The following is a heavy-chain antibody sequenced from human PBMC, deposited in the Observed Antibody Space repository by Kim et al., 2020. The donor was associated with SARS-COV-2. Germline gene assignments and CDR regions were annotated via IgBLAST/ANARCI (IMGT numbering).Heavy chain of an antibody. CDR1: GGTFSSYA. V-gene: IGHV1-69*13. CDR3: ATEEYSSSSDFDY. D-gene: IGHD6-6*01. J-gene: IGHJ4*02. Sequence: SVKVSCKASGGTFSSYAISWVRQAPGQGLEWMGGIIPIFGTANYAQKFQGRVTITADESTSTAYMELSSLRSEDTAVYYCATEEYSSSSDFDYWGQGTLVTVSS. CDR2: IIPIFGTA.